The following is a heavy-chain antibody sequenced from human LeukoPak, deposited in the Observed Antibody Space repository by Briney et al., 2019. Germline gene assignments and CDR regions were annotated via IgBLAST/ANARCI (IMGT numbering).Heavy chain of an antibody. V-gene: IGHV3-30-3*02. J-gene: IGHJ4*02. Sequence: PGGSLRLSCAASGFTFSSYAMHRVRQAPGKGLEWVAVISYDGSNKYYADSVKGRFTISRDNSKNTLYLQMNSLRAEDTAVYYCAKPDCSYTDCYRPTYWGQGTLVTVSS. D-gene: IGHD2-2*02. CDR2: ISYDGSNK. CDR1: GFTFSSYA. CDR3: AKPDCSYTDCYRPTY.